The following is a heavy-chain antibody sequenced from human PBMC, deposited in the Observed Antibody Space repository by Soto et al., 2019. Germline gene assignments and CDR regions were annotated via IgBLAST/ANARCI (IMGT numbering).Heavy chain of an antibody. V-gene: IGHV3-23*01. CDR1: GLSFSSYA. Sequence: GWSMGLSCAASGLSFSSYAMSGVRQAPGKGLEWVSAISGSGGSTYYADSVKGRFTISRDNSKNTLYLQMNSLRAEDTAVYYCAGSIAARFWFDPWGQGTLVTVSS. CDR2: ISGSGGST. J-gene: IGHJ5*02. D-gene: IGHD6-6*01. CDR3: AGSIAARFWFDP.